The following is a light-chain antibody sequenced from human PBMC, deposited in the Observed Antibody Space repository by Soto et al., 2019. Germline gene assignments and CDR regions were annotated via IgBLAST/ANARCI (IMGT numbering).Light chain of an antibody. V-gene: IGKV1-6*01. Sequence: AIQMTQSPSSLSASVGDRVTITCRASQGIRNDLGWYQQKPGKAPKLLIYAASSLHSGVPSRFSDSGSGTDFTLTISSLHPEDFATYYCLQYYTYPYTFGQGTKLEIK. CDR2: AAS. J-gene: IGKJ2*01. CDR3: LQYYTYPYT. CDR1: QGIRND.